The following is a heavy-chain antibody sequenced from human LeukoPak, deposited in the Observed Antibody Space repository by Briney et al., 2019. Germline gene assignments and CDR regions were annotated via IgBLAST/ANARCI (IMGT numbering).Heavy chain of an antibody. CDR2: IYYSGST. J-gene: IGHJ4*02. Sequence: SETLSLTCTVSGGSISSYYWSWIRQSPGKGLEWIGYIYYSGSTNYNPSLKSRVTISVDTSKNQFSLKLSSVTAADTAVYYCARQARGNYYDSSGLSLDYWGQGTLVTVSS. CDR3: ARQARGNYYDSSGLSLDY. V-gene: IGHV4-59*08. D-gene: IGHD3-22*01. CDR1: GGSISSYY.